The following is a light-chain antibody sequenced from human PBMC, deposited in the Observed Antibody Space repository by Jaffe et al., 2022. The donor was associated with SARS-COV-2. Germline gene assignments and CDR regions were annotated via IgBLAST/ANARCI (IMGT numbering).Light chain of an antibody. CDR3: LQYDKWPPFT. CDR1: QSVNSN. V-gene: IGKV3-15*01. J-gene: IGKJ3*01. Sequence: EIVMTQSPATLSVSPGERATLSCRASQSVNSNLAWYQQKPGQALRLLIYGASTRATGIPGRFSGSGSGTDFTLTITSLQSEDFAVYYCLQYDKWPPFTFGPGTKVDSK. CDR2: GAS.